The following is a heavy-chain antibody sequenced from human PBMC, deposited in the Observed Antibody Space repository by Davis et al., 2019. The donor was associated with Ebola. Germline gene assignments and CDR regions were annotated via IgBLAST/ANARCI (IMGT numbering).Heavy chain of an antibody. Sequence: ASVKVSCKASGYTFTSYYMHWVRQAPGQGLEWMGIINPSGGSTSYAQKFQGRVTMTRDTSTSTVYMELSSLRSEDTAVYYCARDAWTRGYYDSSGYYSQSPYYYYYMDVWGKGTTVTVSS. CDR3: ARDAWTRGYYDSSGYYSQSPYYYYYMDV. CDR1: GYTFTSYY. CDR2: INPSGGST. V-gene: IGHV1-46*01. D-gene: IGHD3-22*01. J-gene: IGHJ6*03.